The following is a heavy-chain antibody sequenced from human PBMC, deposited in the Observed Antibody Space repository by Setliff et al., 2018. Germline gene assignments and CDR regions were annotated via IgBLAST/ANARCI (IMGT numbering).Heavy chain of an antibody. V-gene: IGHV1-2*02. CDR2: INPKSGGT. CDR3: ARDGHAYSTYFYMDV. J-gene: IGHJ6*03. D-gene: IGHD4-4*01. Sequence: ASVKVSCKASGYTFTGHYIHWVRQAPGQGLEWMGWINPKSGGTNYAEKFQGRVTMTRDTSITTAYMELTRLRSDDTAVYFCARDGHAYSTYFYMDVWGKGTTVTVSS. CDR1: GYTFTGHY.